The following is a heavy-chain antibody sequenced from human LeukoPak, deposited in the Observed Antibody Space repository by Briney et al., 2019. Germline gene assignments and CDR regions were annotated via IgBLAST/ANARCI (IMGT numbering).Heavy chain of an antibody. CDR1: GGTFSSYT. CDR3: ARFGDERLAFDY. CDR2: IIPILGIA. Sequence: GASVKVSCKASGGTFSSYTISWVRQAPGQGLEWMGRIIPILGIANYAQKFQGRVTITADKSTSTAYMEPSSLRSEDTPVYYCARFGDERLAFDYWGQGTLVTVSS. D-gene: IGHD3-16*01. V-gene: IGHV1-69*02. J-gene: IGHJ4*02.